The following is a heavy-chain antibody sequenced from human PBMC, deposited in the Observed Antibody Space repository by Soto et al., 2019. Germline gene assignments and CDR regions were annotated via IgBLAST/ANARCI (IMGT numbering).Heavy chain of an antibody. CDR1: GGSISSSSYY. V-gene: IGHV4-39*01. Sequence: SETLSLTCTVSGGSISSSSYYWGWIRQPPGKGLEWIGSIYYSGSTYYNPSLKSRVTISVDTSKNQFSLKLSSVTAADTAVYYCARHFSPGSSLHWFDPWGQGTLVTVSS. CDR2: IYYSGST. CDR3: ARHFSPGSSLHWFDP. J-gene: IGHJ5*02. D-gene: IGHD3-10*01.